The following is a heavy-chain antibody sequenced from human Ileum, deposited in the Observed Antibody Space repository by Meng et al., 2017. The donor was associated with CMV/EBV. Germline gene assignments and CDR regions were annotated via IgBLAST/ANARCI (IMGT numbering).Heavy chain of an antibody. D-gene: IGHD3-16*01. J-gene: IGHJ4*02. CDR3: SGGDY. Sequence: ASVKVSCKPSGYSFTGYYIHWVRQAPGQGLEWVGWINPNSGGTVYAPRFQGRVTMTKDTSIKTAYMELSSLVSDDTAVYYCSGGDYWGQGPLVTVSS. CDR1: GYSFTGYY. V-gene: IGHV1-2*02. CDR2: INPNSGGT.